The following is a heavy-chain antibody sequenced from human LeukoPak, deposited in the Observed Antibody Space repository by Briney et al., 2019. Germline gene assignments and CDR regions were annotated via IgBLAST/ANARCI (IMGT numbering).Heavy chain of an antibody. CDR1: GFTFSSYA. D-gene: IGHD4-17*01. V-gene: IGHV3-23*01. Sequence: PGGSLRLSCAASGFTFSSYAMSWVRQAPGKGLEWVSAISGSDGSTYYADSVKGRFTISRDNSKNTLDLQMNSLRAEDTAIYYCAKDLHDYGDYWGQGTLVTVSS. CDR2: ISGSDGST. CDR3: AKDLHDYGDY. J-gene: IGHJ4*02.